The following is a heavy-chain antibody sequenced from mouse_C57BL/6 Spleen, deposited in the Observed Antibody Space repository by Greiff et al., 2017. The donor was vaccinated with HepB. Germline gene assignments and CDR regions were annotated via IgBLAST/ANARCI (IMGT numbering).Heavy chain of an antibody. Sequence: QVQLQPGAELVRPGTSVKLSCKASGYTFTSYWMHWVKQRPGQGLEWIGVIDPSDSYTNYNQKFKGKATLTVDTSSSTAYMQLSSLTSEDSAVYYCARSYSNYSWFAYWGQGTLVTVSA. V-gene: IGHV1-59*01. CDR3: ARSYSNYSWFAY. CDR2: IDPSDSYT. D-gene: IGHD2-5*01. CDR1: GYTFTSYW. J-gene: IGHJ3*01.